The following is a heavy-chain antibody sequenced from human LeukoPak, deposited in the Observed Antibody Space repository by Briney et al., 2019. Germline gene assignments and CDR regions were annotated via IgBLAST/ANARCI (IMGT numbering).Heavy chain of an antibody. CDR2: IYYSGST. CDR3: ARMQHTMVRGVIISPLDY. CDR1: GGSISSYY. J-gene: IGHJ4*02. D-gene: IGHD3-10*01. V-gene: IGHV4-59*01. Sequence: SSETLSLTCTVSGGSISSYYWSWIRQPPGKGLEWIGYIYYSGSTNYNPSLKSRVTISVDTSKNQFSLKLSSVTAADTAVYYCARMQHTMVRGVIISPLDYWGQGTLVTVSS.